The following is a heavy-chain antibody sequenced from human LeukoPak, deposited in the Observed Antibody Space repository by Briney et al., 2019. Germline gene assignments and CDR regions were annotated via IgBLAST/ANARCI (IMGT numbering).Heavy chain of an antibody. D-gene: IGHD3-10*01. CDR1: GGTFSSYA. CDR3: ARDLHDYYYGSGSPNWFDP. V-gene: IGHV1-69*04. CDR2: IIPILGIA. J-gene: IGHJ5*02. Sequence: ASVTVSCKASGGTFSSYAISWVRQAPGQGLEWMGRIIPILGIANYAQKFQGRVTITADKSTSTAYMELSSLRSEDTAVYYCARDLHDYYYGSGSPNWFDPWGQGTLVTVSS.